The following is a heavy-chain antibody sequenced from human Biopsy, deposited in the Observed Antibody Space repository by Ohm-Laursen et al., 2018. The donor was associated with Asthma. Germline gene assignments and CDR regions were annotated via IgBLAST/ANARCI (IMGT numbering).Heavy chain of an antibody. CDR3: AKRRGYSGHDNDY. CDR2: ISYDGNQK. J-gene: IGHJ4*02. Sequence: SLRLSCAAPGFMFRSFGMHWVRQAPGKGLEWVAVISYDGNQKFYEDSVKGRFTISRDNSKNTLYLQMNSLRTEDTAVYYCAKRRGYSGHDNDYWGQGTLVIVSS. V-gene: IGHV3-30*18. CDR1: GFMFRSFG. D-gene: IGHD5-12*01.